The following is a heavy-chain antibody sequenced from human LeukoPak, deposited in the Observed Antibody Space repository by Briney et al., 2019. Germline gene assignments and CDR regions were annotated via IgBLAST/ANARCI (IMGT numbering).Heavy chain of an antibody. Sequence: ASVKVSCKASGYTFTDNFIHWVRQAPGQGLEWMGWINPNSGGTNYAQKFQGRVTMTRDTSISTAYMELSRLRSDDTAVYYCAREGSSGQLNWFDPWGQGTLVTVSS. V-gene: IGHV1-2*02. CDR3: AREGSSGQLNWFDP. CDR1: GYTFTDNF. CDR2: INPNSGGT. D-gene: IGHD6-19*01. J-gene: IGHJ5*02.